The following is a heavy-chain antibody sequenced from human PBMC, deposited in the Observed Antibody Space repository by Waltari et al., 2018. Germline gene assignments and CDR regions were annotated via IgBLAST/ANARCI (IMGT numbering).Heavy chain of an antibody. D-gene: IGHD5-12*01. V-gene: IGHV4-39*01. J-gene: IGHJ5*02. CDR3: ARHWKRNGYRFDP. CDR1: GGSISRSSYY. Sequence: QLQLQESGPGLMKPSETLSLTCTVSGGSISRSSYYWGWIRQSPGKGLEWIDSIYYTGTTYYNPTLESRVTISGDTSKNQFSLRLSSVTAADTAVYYCARHWKRNGYRFDPWGQGTLVTVSS. CDR2: IYYTGTT.